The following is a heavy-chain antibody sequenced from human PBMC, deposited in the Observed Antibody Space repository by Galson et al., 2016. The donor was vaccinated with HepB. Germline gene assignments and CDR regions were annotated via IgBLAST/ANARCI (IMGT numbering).Heavy chain of an antibody. V-gene: IGHV1-3*04. Sequence: SVKVSCKASGYIFTNYAMHWVRQAPGQRLEWMGWINTGNGITKYSQKFQGRVTINRDTSASTAHMDLSSLRPEDTAVYYCARGSSSWYWDAFDIWGQGTLVTVSS. D-gene: IGHD6-13*01. CDR3: ARGSSSWYWDAFDI. CDR1: GYIFTNYA. J-gene: IGHJ3*02. CDR2: INTGNGIT.